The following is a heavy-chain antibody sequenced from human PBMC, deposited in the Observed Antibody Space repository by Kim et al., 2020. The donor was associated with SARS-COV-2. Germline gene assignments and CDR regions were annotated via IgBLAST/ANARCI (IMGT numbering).Heavy chain of an antibody. Sequence: SETLSLTCAVYGGSFSGYYWSWIRQPPGKGLEWIGEINHSGSTNYNPSLKSRVTISVDTSKNQFSLKLSSVTAADTAVYYCARRSARGVNGFDYWGQGTLVTVSS. D-gene: IGHD3-10*01. V-gene: IGHV4-34*01. J-gene: IGHJ4*02. CDR1: GGSFSGYY. CDR3: ARRSARGVNGFDY. CDR2: INHSGST.